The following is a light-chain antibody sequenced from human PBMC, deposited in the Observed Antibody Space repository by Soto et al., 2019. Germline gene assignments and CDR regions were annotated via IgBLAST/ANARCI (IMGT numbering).Light chain of an antibody. CDR2: GAS. V-gene: IGKV3-20*01. CDR3: QHYGSSQWTFGQWT. J-gene: IGKJ1*01. Sequence: IVLTQSPGTVSLSPGERATLSCRASQSGSSSYLAWYQQRPGQAPRLLIFGASTRATGIPDRFSGSGSGTDFTLTISRLEPDDSAVYFCQHYGSSQWTFGQWTFGQGTKVEI. CDR1: QSGSSSY.